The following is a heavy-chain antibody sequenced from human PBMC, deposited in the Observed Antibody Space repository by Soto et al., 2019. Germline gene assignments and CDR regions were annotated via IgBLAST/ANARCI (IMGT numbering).Heavy chain of an antibody. Sequence: GSLRLSCAVSEIIVSVNDMSWVRQAPGKGLEWVSTMYTGGTDYADSVKGRFTISRDNSKNTLYLQMNRLRAEDTAIYYCARPHSERYPWAFDIWGQGTMVTGSS. J-gene: IGHJ3*02. D-gene: IGHD1-26*01. CDR3: ARPHSERYPWAFDI. V-gene: IGHV3-53*01. CDR1: EIIVSVND. CDR2: MYTGGT.